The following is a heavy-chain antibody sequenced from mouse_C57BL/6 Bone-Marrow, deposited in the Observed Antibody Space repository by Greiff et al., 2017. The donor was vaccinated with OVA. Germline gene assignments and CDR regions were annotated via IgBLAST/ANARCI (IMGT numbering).Heavy chain of an antibody. D-gene: IGHD4-1*01. CDR3: AREERRETGTAMDY. V-gene: IGHV1-18*01. CDR1: GYTFTDYN. J-gene: IGHJ4*01. Sequence: EVHLVESGPELVKPGASVKIPCKASGYTFTDYNMDWVKQSHGKSLEWIGDINPNNGGTIYNQKFKGKATLTVDKSSSTAYMELRSLTSEDTAVYYCAREERRETGTAMDYWGQGTSVTVSS. CDR2: INPNNGGT.